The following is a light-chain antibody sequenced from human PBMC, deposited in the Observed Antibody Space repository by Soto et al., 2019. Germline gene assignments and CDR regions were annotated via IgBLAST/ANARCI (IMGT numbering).Light chain of an antibody. Sequence: EIVLTQSPGTLSFSPGERSTLTFSSIQSISTSSLAWYRQKPGQAPRLLIYGAFNRATGIPDRFSGGGSGTEFTLTISRLQSEDFAVYYCQQYSSGPPLTFGGGTKVDI. CDR2: GAF. CDR1: QSISTSS. J-gene: IGKJ4*01. CDR3: QQYSSGPPLT. V-gene: IGKV3-20*01.